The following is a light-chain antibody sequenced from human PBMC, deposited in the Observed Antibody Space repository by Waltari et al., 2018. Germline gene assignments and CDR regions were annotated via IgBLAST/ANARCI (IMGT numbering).Light chain of an antibody. CDR3: QQRKSWPFT. Sequence: IVMTQSPTTLSLSPGERVTLSCRASPTVYNYLAWYQQKAGQAPRLLIYDATKRATGVPARFSGSGFGADFTLTISSLEPEDFVVYYCQQRKSWPFTFGGGSRVDIK. J-gene: IGKJ4*01. CDR2: DAT. CDR1: PTVYNY. V-gene: IGKV3-11*01.